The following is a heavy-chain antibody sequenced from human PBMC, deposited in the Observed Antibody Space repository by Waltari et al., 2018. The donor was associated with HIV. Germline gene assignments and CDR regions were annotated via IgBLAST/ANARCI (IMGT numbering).Heavy chain of an antibody. CDR3: ARDVRPWELFNYYGMDV. J-gene: IGHJ6*02. D-gene: IGHD1-26*01. V-gene: IGHV1-69*01. CDR1: GGTFSSYA. CDR2: IIPNFGTA. Sequence: QVQLVQSGAEVKKPGSSVKVSCKASGGTFSSYAISWVRQAPGQGLEWMGGIIPNFGTANYEQKFQGRVTITADESTSTAYMELSSLRSEDTAVYYCARDVRPWELFNYYGMDVWGQGTTVTVSS.